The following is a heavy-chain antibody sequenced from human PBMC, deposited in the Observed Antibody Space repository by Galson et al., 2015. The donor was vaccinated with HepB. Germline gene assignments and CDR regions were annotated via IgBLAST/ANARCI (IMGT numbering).Heavy chain of an antibody. CDR3: AREKRGLRYLDPNYYYGMDV. CDR2: ISYIGGRQTTART. Sequence: SLRLSCAALGFPFSGYAMSWVRQAPGKGLEWVSGISYIGGRQTTARTYYAGSVKGRFIISRDLSKNILYLQMNTLRAEDTAIYFCAREKRGLRYLDPNYYYGMDVWGQGTTVTVSS. V-gene: IGHV3-23*01. D-gene: IGHD3-9*01. CDR1: GFPFSGYA. J-gene: IGHJ6*02.